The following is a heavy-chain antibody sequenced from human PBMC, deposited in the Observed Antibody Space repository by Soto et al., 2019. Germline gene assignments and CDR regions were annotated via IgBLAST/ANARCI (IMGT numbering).Heavy chain of an antibody. CDR2: INAGNGNT. CDR3: ARGVAPYYFDY. D-gene: IGHD2-15*01. Sequence: YGVHWVLKTPGQRLEWMGWINAGNGNTKYSQKFQGRVTITRDTSASTAYMELSSLRSEDTAVYYCARGVAPYYFDYWGQGTLVTVSS. V-gene: IGHV1-3*01. CDR1: YG. J-gene: IGHJ4*02.